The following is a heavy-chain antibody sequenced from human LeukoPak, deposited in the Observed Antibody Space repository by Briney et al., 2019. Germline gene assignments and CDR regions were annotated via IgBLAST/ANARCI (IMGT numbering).Heavy chain of an antibody. J-gene: IGHJ4*02. V-gene: IGHV3-9*01. D-gene: IGHD1-26*01. CDR2: ISWNSGSI. Sequence: GGSLRLSCATSGFTFDDYAMHWVRQAPGKGLEWVSGISWNSGSIGYADSVKGRFTISRDNAENSLYLQMNSLRPEDTALYYCAKASAAHGSYYRKNYYFDYWGQGTLVTVSS. CDR1: GFTFDDYA. CDR3: AKASAAHGSYYRKNYYFDY.